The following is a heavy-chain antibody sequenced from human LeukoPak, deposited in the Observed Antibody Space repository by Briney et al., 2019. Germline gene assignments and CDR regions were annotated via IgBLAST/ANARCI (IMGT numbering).Heavy chain of an antibody. Sequence: AASVKVSCKAPRNIFTGYFIHWVRQAPGRGLEWMGWINPKNGGTNPAEKFQGRVTMTRDTSLSTAFMELTGLTSDDTAVYFWARAHSSIAAQDAFDVWSQGTLVTVPS. CDR2: INPKNGGT. D-gene: IGHD6-13*01. J-gene: IGHJ3*01. V-gene: IGHV1-2*02. CDR3: ARAHSSIAAQDAFDV. CDR1: RNIFTGYF.